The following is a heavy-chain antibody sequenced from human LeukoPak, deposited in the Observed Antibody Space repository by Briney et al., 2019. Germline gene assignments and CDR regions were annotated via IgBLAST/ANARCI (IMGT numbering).Heavy chain of an antibody. J-gene: IGHJ4*02. Sequence: ASVKVSCKASGYTFTSYGISWVRQAPGQGLEWMGWISAYNGNTNYAQKLQGRVTMTTDTSTSTAYMELRSLRSDDTAVYYCARDTSTYFVEYSSGCPGDYWGQGTLVTVSS. CDR2: ISAYNGNT. V-gene: IGHV1-18*01. D-gene: IGHD6-19*01. CDR1: GYTFTSYG. CDR3: ARDTSTYFVEYSSGCPGDY.